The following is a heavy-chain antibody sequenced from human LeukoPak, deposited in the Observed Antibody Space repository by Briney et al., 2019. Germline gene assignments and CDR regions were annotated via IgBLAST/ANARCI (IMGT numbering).Heavy chain of an antibody. CDR3: TTYTFGGVIVFDY. D-gene: IGHD3-16*02. Sequence: PGGSLRLSCAASGFTFSSAWMSWVRQAPGKGLEWVGRIKSKTDGGTTDYAAPVKGRFTISRDDSKNTLYLQMNSLKTEDTAVYYCTTYTFGGVIVFDYWGQGTLVTVSS. V-gene: IGHV3-15*01. J-gene: IGHJ4*02. CDR2: IKSKTDGGTT. CDR1: GFTFSSAW.